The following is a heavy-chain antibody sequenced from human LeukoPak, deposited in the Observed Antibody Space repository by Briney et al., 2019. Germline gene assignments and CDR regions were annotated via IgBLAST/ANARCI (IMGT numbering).Heavy chain of an antibody. J-gene: IGHJ4*02. Sequence: GGSLRLSCAASGFTFSSYGMHWVRQAPGKGLEWVAVIWYDGSNQYYADSVKGRFTISRDNSKNTLYLRMNSLRAEDTAVYYCARAMKDTYYFDYWGQGTLVTVSS. CDR2: IWYDGSNQ. CDR3: ARAMKDTYYFDY. V-gene: IGHV3-33*01. D-gene: IGHD2-15*01. CDR1: GFTFSSYG.